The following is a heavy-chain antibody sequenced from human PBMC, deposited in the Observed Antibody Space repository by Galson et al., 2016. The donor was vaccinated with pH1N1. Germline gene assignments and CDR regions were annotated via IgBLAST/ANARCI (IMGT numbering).Heavy chain of an antibody. CDR1: DFTFSSYE. Sequence: SLRLSCAASDFTFSSYEMSWVRQAPGKGLEWVAYISSSGSAIYYTDSVEGRFTISRENAGNSLFLQMSSLRDEDTAVYYCARDTSGHAPRPYGAFDIWGQGTMVTVSS. J-gene: IGHJ3*02. V-gene: IGHV3-48*03. CDR3: ARDTSGHAPRPYGAFDI. CDR2: ISSSGSAI. D-gene: IGHD3-10*01.